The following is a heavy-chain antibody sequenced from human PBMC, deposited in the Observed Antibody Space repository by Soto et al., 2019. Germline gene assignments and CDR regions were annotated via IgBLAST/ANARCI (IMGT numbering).Heavy chain of an antibody. Sequence: EVHLLESGGGLVQPGGSLRLSCAASGFSFSNYGMTWVRQAPGKGLEWVSSVSADGQTTYYAESVRGRFTISRDSSKGKLYLQMDSLRADDTAVYYCAKEASVPSLGEFWYFDLWGRGTHVTVSS. CDR3: AKEASVPSLGEFWYFDL. CDR2: VSADGQTT. V-gene: IGHV3-23*01. J-gene: IGHJ2*01. D-gene: IGHD3-10*01. CDR1: GFSFSNYG.